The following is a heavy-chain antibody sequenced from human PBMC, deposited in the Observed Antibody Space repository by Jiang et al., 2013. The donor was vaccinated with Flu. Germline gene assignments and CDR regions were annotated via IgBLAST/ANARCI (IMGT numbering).Heavy chain of an antibody. CDR1: SSNSAA. V-gene: IGHV6-1*01. D-gene: IGHD1-26*01. CDR2: TYYRSKWYN. Sequence: SSNSAAWNWLRQSPSRGLEWLGRTYYRSKWYNDYAVSVTSRITVNPDTSKNQFSLQLNSVTPEDTAVYYCARGGGALDYWGQGTLVTVSS. CDR3: ARGGGALDY. J-gene: IGHJ4*02.